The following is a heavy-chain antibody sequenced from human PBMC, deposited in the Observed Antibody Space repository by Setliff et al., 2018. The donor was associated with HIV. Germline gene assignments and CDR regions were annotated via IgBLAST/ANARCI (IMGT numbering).Heavy chain of an antibody. CDR1: GFTFDDFA. CDR2: ISWNSGST. V-gene: IGHV3-9*01. Sequence: LRLSCAASGFTFDDFAMHWVRLVPGKGLEWVSGISWNSGSTGYADSVRGRFTISRDNAKNSLYLQMNSLRAEDTALYYCAKDTSRGLGAVMGRYFDSWGQGTLVTVSS. D-gene: IGHD1-26*01. J-gene: IGHJ4*02. CDR3: AKDTSRGLGAVMGRYFDS.